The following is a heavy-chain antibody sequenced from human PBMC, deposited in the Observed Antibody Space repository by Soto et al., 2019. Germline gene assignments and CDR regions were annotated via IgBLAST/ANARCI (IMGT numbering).Heavy chain of an antibody. CDR2: ISYDGSNK. V-gene: IGHV3-30*18. J-gene: IGHJ6*02. Sequence: QVQLVESGGGVVQPGRSLRLSCAASGFTFSSYGMHWVRQAPGKGLEWVAVISYDGSNKYYADSVKGRFTISRDNSKNTLYLQMNSLRAEDTAVYYCVKGLLRSYYYYGMDVWGQGTTVTVSS. CDR3: VKGLLRSYYYYGMDV. CDR1: GFTFSSYG. D-gene: IGHD2-15*01.